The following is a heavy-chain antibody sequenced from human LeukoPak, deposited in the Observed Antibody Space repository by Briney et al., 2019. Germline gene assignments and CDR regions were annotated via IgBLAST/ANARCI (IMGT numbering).Heavy chain of an antibody. CDR3: ARAHGSSSGRDAFDS. CDR2: ISSSSSTI. Sequence: PGGSLRLSCAASGFTFNSYNMNWVRQAPGKGLEWVSYISSSSSTIYYADSVKGRFTISRDSAKTSPFLQMNSLRDEDTAVYYCARAHGSSSGRDAFDSWGLGTLVTVSS. CDR1: GFTFNSYN. D-gene: IGHD6-6*01. J-gene: IGHJ3*02. V-gene: IGHV3-48*02.